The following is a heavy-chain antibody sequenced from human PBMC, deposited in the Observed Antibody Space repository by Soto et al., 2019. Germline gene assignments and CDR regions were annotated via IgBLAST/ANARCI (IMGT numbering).Heavy chain of an antibody. CDR3: AKDPSGGYDFWNGYDNWFDP. Sequence: GGSLRLSCAASGFTFSSYAMSWVRQAPGKGLEWVSAISGSGGSTYYADSVKGRFTISRDNSKNTLYLQMNSLRAEDTAVYYCAKDPSGGYDFWNGYDNWFDPWGQGTLVTVSS. D-gene: IGHD3-3*01. CDR2: ISGSGGST. CDR1: GFTFSSYA. V-gene: IGHV3-23*01. J-gene: IGHJ5*02.